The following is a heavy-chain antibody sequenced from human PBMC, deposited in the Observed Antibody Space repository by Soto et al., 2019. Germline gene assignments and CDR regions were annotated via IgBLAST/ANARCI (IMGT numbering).Heavy chain of an antibody. CDR3: ARHHCSGGSCYYYYYYGMDV. D-gene: IGHD2-15*01. CDR2: IYYSGST. V-gene: IGHV4-39*01. Sequence: SETLSLTCTVSGGSISSSSYYWGWIRQPPGKGLEWIGSIYYSGSTYYNPSLKSRVTISVDTSKNQFSLKLSSVTAADTAVYYCARHHCSGGSCYYYYYYGMDVWGQGTTVTVSS. J-gene: IGHJ6*02. CDR1: GGSISSSSYY.